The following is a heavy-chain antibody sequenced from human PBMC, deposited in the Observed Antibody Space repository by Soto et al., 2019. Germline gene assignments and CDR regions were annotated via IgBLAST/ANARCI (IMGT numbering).Heavy chain of an antibody. CDR1: GGSISNAAYS. CDR2: IYPSGMP. V-gene: IGHV4-30-2*01. Sequence: LQLQESGSGLVKPSHTLSLTCTVSGGSISNAAYSWSWIRQPPGKALEWIGYIYPSGMPFYNPSLRSRVTISIDRSNDQFSLKLKSVTAADPALYYCVREMGGYGLFDSWGHGTLVPGSS. D-gene: IGHD5-18*01. J-gene: IGHJ4*01. CDR3: VREMGGYGLFDS.